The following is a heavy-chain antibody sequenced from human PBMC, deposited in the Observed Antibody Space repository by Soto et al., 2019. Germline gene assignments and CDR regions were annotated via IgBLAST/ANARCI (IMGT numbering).Heavy chain of an antibody. J-gene: IGHJ6*02. D-gene: IGHD2-21*02. V-gene: IGHV4-30-4*01. CDR1: GGSISSGDYY. CDR3: ARGVVVTARTLTYYYYGMDV. CDR2: IYYSGST. Sequence: SETLSLTCTVSGGSISSGDYYWSWIRQPPGKGLEWNGYIYYSGSTYYNPSLKSRVTISVDTSKNQFSLKLSSVTAADTAVYYCARGVVVTARTLTYYYYGMDVWGQGTTVTVSS.